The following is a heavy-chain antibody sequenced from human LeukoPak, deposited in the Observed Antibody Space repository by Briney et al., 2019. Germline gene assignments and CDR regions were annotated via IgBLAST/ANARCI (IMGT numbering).Heavy chain of an antibody. CDR1: GYSFTSYW. CDR2: IYPGDSDT. J-gene: IGHJ3*02. V-gene: IGHV5-51*01. CDR3: ARHSTQLGDAFDI. D-gene: IGHD1-1*01. Sequence: GESLKISCKGSGYSFTSYWIGWVRQMPGKDLEWMGIIYPGDSDTRYNPSFQGQVTISVDKSISTAYLQWNSLKASDTAMYYCARHSTQLGDAFDIWGQGTMVTVSS.